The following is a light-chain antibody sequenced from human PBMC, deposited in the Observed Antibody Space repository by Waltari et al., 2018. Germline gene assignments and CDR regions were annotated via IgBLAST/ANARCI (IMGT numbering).Light chain of an antibody. CDR2: EVS. CDR1: TTDIRTYTL. J-gene: IGLJ1*01. Sequence: QSALTQSASVSGSPGQSIPIPCNRTTTDIRTYTLCPWYQHHPGQAPKLLLYEVSKRPAGVSNRFSGSKSGTSASLSITGLQSEDEAEYFCASWDDSLNVVYVFGTGTKVTVL. CDR3: ASWDDSLNVVYV. V-gene: IGLV2-14*02.